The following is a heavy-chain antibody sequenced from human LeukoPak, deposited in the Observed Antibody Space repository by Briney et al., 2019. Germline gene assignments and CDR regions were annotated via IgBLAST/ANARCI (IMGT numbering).Heavy chain of an antibody. Sequence: ASVKVSCKASGYTFTSYYMHWVRQAPGQGLEWMGIINPSGGSTSYAQKFQGRVTMTRDTSTSTVYMELNSLRAEDTAVYYCTRLLPFGTGYPFEYWGQGTLVTVSS. V-gene: IGHV1-46*01. D-gene: IGHD3/OR15-3a*01. CDR1: GYTFTSYY. CDR2: INPSGGST. J-gene: IGHJ4*02. CDR3: TRLLPFGTGYPFEY.